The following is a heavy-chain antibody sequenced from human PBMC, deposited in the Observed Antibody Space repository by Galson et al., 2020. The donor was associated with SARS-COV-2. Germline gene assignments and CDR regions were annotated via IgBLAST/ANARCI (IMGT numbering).Heavy chain of an antibody. CDR2: IYPGDSDT. D-gene: IGHD5-18*01. CDR1: GYSFTSYW. J-gene: IGHJ6*03. CDR3: VKGGVDTGTHYYYMDV. Sequence: GESLKISCKGSGYSFTSYWIGWVRQMPGKGLEWMGMIYPGDSDTRYSLSFQGQVTISAEKSSNTAYLQWSSLKVSDTAMYYCVKGGVDTGTHYYYMDVWGKGTTVTVSS. V-gene: IGHV5-51*01.